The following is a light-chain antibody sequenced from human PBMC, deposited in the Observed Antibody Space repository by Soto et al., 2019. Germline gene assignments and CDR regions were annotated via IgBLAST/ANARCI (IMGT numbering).Light chain of an antibody. CDR2: DVS. CDR1: QSISSW. Sequence: DIQLTQSPSTLSASVGYRVTITCRASQSISSWLAWYQQKPGKAPKLLIYDVSSLESGVPARFSGSGSGTDFTLTISCLQSEDFATYYCQQYYSYPPTFGQGTKVDIK. J-gene: IGKJ1*01. CDR3: QQYYSYPPT. V-gene: IGKV1-5*01.